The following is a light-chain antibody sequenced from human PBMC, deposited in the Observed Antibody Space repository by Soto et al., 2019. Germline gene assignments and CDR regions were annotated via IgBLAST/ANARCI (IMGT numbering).Light chain of an antibody. CDR2: RNN. Sequence: VVTQPPSASGTPGQRVTISCSGSSSNIGSNYVYWYQQLPGTAPKLLIYRNNQRPSGVPDRFSGSKSGTSASLAISGLRSEDEADYYCAAWDDSLSGRVFGGGTKVTVL. CDR3: AAWDDSLSGRV. V-gene: IGLV1-47*01. CDR1: SSNIGSNY. J-gene: IGLJ2*01.